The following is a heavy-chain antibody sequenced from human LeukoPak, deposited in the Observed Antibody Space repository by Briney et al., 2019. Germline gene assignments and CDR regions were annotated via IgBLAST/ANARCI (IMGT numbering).Heavy chain of an antibody. Sequence: PGGSLRLSCAASGFTFSSYSMNWVRQAPGKGLEWVSSISSSSSYIYYADSVKGRFTISRDNAKNTLYLQMNSLRAEDTAVYYCARDVRVLKRSPLGYYFDYWGQGTLVTVSS. D-gene: IGHD2-8*01. J-gene: IGHJ4*02. CDR2: ISSSSSYI. CDR3: ARDVRVLKRSPLGYYFDY. V-gene: IGHV3-21*01. CDR1: GFTFSSYS.